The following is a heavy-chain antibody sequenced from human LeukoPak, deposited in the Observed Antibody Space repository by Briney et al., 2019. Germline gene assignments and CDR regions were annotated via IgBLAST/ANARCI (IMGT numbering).Heavy chain of an antibody. CDR1: GYSISSGYY. CDR3: ARGSGYSNFFDY. Sequence: SETLSLTCAVSGYSISSGYYWGWIRQPPGEGLGWIGSIYHSGSTYYNPSLKSGVTISVDTSKNQFSLKVTSVTAADTALYYCARGSGYSNFFDYWGQGTLFTVSS. V-gene: IGHV4-38-2*01. J-gene: IGHJ4*02. D-gene: IGHD5-12*01. CDR2: IYHSGST.